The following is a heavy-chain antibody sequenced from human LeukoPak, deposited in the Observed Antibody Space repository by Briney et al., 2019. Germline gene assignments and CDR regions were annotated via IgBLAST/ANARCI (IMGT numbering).Heavy chain of an antibody. D-gene: IGHD4-17*01. CDR3: ARDLTRTVTEPSYFDY. J-gene: IGHJ4*02. Sequence: ASVKVSCKASGYTFTSYGISWVRQAPGQGLEWMGWISAYNGNTNYAQKLQGRVTMNTATSTSTAYMELRSLRSDDTAVYYCARDLTRTVTEPSYFDYWGQGTLVTVSS. CDR1: GYTFTSYG. V-gene: IGHV1-18*01. CDR2: ISAYNGNT.